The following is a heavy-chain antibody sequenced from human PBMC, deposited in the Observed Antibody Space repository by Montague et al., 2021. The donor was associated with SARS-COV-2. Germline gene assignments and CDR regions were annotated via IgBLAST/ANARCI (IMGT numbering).Heavy chain of an antibody. V-gene: IGHV4-34*01. CDR1: GGSFSGYY. CDR2: INHSGST. Sequence: SETLSLTCAVYGGSFSGYYWNWIRQPPGKGLEWSGEINHSGSTNYNPSLKSRVTMSVDTSKNQFSLKLSSVTAAATAVYYCAGGARQGYGFRLGSFDSWGQGTPVTVSS. CDR3: AGGARQGYGFRLGSFDS. J-gene: IGHJ4*02. D-gene: IGHD3-10*01.